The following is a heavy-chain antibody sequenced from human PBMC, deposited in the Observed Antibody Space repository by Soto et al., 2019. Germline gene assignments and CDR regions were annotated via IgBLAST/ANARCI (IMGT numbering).Heavy chain of an antibody. CDR3: APLPGPRINNDPDAFDI. CDR1: GFTFGSHS. J-gene: IGHJ3*02. D-gene: IGHD1-1*01. V-gene: IGHV3-21*04. CDR2: ISSDSTYI. Sequence: GGSLRLSCADSGFTFGSHSMFWVRQAAGKGLEWVSSISSDSTYIFYADSVKGRFTISRDNSKNTLYLQMDSLRAEDTAVYYCAPLPGPRINNDPDAFDIWGQGTMVTVS.